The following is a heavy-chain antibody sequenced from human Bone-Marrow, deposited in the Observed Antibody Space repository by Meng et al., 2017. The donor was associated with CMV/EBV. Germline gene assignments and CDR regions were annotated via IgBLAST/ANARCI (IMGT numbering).Heavy chain of an antibody. J-gene: IGHJ3*02. V-gene: IGHV4-4*02. CDR1: GGSISSSNW. Sequence: SETLPLTCAVSGGSISSSNWWSWVRQPPGKGLEWIGEIYHSGSTNYNPSLKSRVTISVDKSKNQFSLKLSSVTAADTAVYYCARDQPEDIVVVPAAIPGAFDIWGQGTRVTVSS. CDR3: ARDQPEDIVVVPAAIPGAFDI. D-gene: IGHD2-2*01. CDR2: IYHSGST.